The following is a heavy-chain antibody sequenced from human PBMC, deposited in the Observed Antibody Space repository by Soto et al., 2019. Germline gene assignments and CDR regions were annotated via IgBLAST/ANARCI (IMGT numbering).Heavy chain of an antibody. CDR2: LHSDGSTT. V-gene: IGHV3-74*03. D-gene: IGHD2-2*02. Sequence: HPGGSLRLSCAASGFIFNNYWMHWVRQAPGKGLVWVSRLHSDGSTTTYADSVKGRFTISRDNAKSTLYLQMNSLRAEDTAVYYCARQLPTSIRGGYYYSYGMDVWGQGTTVTVSS. CDR3: ARQLPTSIRGGYYYSYGMDV. J-gene: IGHJ6*02. CDR1: GFIFNNYW.